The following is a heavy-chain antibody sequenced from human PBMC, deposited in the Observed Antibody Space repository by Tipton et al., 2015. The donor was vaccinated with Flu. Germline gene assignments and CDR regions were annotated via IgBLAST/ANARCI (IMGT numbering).Heavy chain of an antibody. CDR2: IIQSGNA. CDR3: ARALNSGREYTFDI. V-gene: IGHV4-38-2*02. CDR1: GYFISSGYY. J-gene: IGHJ3*02. D-gene: IGHD1-26*01. Sequence: LTCTVSGYFISSGYYWGWIRQSPGTGLQWIATIIQSGNAYYNPSLRSRVTISVDTTKNLFSLNLSSVTATDTAVYYCARALNSGREYTFDIWGRGTVVTVSS.